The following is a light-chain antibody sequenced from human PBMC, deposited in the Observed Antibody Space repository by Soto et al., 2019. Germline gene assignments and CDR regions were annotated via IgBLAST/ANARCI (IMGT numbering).Light chain of an antibody. Sequence: DIQMTQSPSTLSGSVGDRVTITCRASQTISSWLAWYQQKPGKAPKLLIYKASTLQSGVPSRFTGSGSGTDFTLTINSLQPEDFATYYCQKYNSVPLTFGPGTKVDIK. CDR1: QTISSW. CDR2: KAS. J-gene: IGKJ3*01. V-gene: IGKV1-5*03. CDR3: QKYNSVPLT.